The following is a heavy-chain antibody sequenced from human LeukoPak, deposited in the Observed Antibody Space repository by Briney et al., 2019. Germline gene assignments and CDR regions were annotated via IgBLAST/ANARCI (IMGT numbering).Heavy chain of an antibody. CDR2: ISSSSSYI. D-gene: IGHD6-19*01. Sequence: AGGSLRLSCAASGFTFSSYAMHWVRQAPGKGLEWVSSISSSSSYIYYADSVKGRFTISRDSAKNSLYLQMNSLRAEDTAVYYCARDDIAVANDAFDIWGQGTMVTVSS. CDR3: ARDDIAVANDAFDI. CDR1: GFTFSSYA. V-gene: IGHV3-21*01. J-gene: IGHJ3*02.